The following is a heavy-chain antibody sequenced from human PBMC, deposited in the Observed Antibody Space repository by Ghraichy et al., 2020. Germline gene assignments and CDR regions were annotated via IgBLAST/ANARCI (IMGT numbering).Heavy chain of an antibody. J-gene: IGHJ4*02. CDR3: ARGGGITMVRGPISDFDY. CDR1: GYTFTGYY. D-gene: IGHD3-10*01. V-gene: IGHV1-2*02. CDR2: INPNSGGT. Sequence: ASVKVSCKASGYTFTGYYMHWVRQAPGQGLEWMGWINPNSGGTNYAQKFQGRVTMTRDTSISTAYMELSRLRSDDTAVYYCARGGGITMVRGPISDFDYWGQGTLVTVSS.